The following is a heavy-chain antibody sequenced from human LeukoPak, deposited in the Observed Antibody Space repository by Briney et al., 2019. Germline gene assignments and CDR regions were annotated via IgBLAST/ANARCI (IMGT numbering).Heavy chain of an antibody. J-gene: IGHJ4*02. V-gene: IGHV4-39*01. Sequence: SQTLSLTCTVSGGSISSGDYYWSWIRQPPGKGLEWIGSIYYSGSTYYNPSLKSRLTISIDTSRNQFSLKMSSVTAADTAVYYCARLTRGSIAVFGRTRPTSIDYWGQGTLVTVSS. D-gene: IGHD6-6*01. CDR2: IYYSGST. CDR1: GGSISSGDYY. CDR3: ARLTRGSIAVFGRTRPTSIDY.